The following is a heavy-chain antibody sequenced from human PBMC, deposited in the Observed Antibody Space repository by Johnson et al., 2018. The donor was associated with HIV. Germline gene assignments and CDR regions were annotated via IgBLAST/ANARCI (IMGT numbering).Heavy chain of an antibody. Sequence: VQLVESGGGLVQPGRSLRLSCTASGFTFGDYAMSWFRQAPGKGLEWVGLIRSKPHGGTTEYAASVKGRFTISRDDSKSIAFLQMNSLKTEDIGVYYCSRDLSSIVVVSVAAIWGQGTKVTVSS. V-gene: IGHV3-49*03. CDR1: GFTFGDYA. D-gene: IGHD2-15*01. CDR3: SRDLSSIVVVSVAAI. CDR2: IRSKPHGGTT. J-gene: IGHJ3*02.